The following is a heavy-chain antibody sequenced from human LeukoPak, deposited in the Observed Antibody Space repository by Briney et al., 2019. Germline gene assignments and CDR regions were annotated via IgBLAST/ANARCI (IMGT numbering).Heavy chain of an antibody. CDR1: GGSFGRYA. V-gene: IGHV1-69*01. CDR3: ARDSVPAVVYGYDPTFDY. D-gene: IGHD5-12*01. Sequence: SVKVSCKAPGGSFGRYAIHWVRQAPGQGLEWMGGIVPIFGTANYAQKFQGRVTITADESTSTAYMELSSLRSEDTAVYYCARDSVPAVVYGYDPTFDYWGQGTLVTVSS. J-gene: IGHJ4*02. CDR2: IVPIFGTA.